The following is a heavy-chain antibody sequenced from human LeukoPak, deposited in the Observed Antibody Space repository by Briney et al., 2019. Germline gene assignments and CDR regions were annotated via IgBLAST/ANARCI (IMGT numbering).Heavy chain of an antibody. J-gene: IGHJ6*03. D-gene: IGHD3-3*01. CDR2: ISSSSSYI. CDR3: AKDLTPGATIFVLGYYMDV. V-gene: IGHV3-21*01. CDR1: GFTFSSYS. Sequence: PGGSLRLSCAASGFTFSSYSMNWVRQAPGKGLEWVSSISSSSSYIYYADSVKGRFTISRDNAKNSLYLQMNSLRAEDTAVYYCAKDLTPGATIFVLGYYMDVWGKGTTVTVSS.